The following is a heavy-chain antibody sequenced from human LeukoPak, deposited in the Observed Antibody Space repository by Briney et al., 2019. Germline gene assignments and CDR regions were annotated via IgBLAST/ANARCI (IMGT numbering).Heavy chain of an antibody. CDR2: IYYSGTS. CDR1: GDSISSSYFY. D-gene: IGHD2/OR15-2a*01. V-gene: IGHV4-39*01. Sequence: SETLSLTCTVSGDSISSSYFYWGWIRQPPGKGLEWIASIYYSGTSYYNPSLKSRVTISVDTSKNQFSLKLTSVTAADTAVYYCARHYTGDLPLIGFDPWGQETLVTVSS. J-gene: IGHJ5*02. CDR3: ARHYTGDLPLIGFDP.